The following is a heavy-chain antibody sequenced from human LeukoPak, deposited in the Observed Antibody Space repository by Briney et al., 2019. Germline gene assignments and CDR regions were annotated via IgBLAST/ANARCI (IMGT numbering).Heavy chain of an antibody. CDR1: GFTFSSFP. V-gene: IGHV3-48*03. J-gene: IGHJ4*02. D-gene: IGHD1-26*01. Sequence: GGSLRLSCAASGFTFSSFPMNWVRQAPGKGPEWVSYISGSGTTTFYPDSVKGRFTISRDNAKNSLYLEMNSLRAEDTAVYYCAIRWANFDYWGQGTLVTVSS. CDR2: ISGSGTTT. CDR3: AIRWANFDY.